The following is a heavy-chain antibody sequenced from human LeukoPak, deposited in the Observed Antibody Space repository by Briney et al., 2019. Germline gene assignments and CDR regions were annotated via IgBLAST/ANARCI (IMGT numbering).Heavy chain of an antibody. V-gene: IGHV1-69*04. D-gene: IGHD2-2*01. CDR2: IITICGIA. J-gene: IGHJ5*02. CDR3: AREYCSSTSCYRWFDP. CDR1: GGTFSSYA. Sequence: AVQVSCQGSGGTFSSYAISWVRPAPGQGLAWMGSIITICGIANYAQKFQGRVTITADKSTSTAYMELSSLRSEDTAVYYCAREYCSSTSCYRWFDPWGQGTLVTVSS.